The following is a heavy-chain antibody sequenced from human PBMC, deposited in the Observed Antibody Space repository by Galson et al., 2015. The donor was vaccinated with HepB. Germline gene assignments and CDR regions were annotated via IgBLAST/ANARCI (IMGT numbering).Heavy chain of an antibody. Sequence: SVKVSCKAPGYTFTNYYMHWVRQAPGQGLEWVGWINRNNGGTSLAQKFQGRVTMTRDKSISTAYMDINSLRSDDTALYYCSRAQLQYCGGDCYSGFDSWGQGTLVTVSS. CDR1: GYTFTNYY. D-gene: IGHD2-21*02. J-gene: IGHJ4*02. V-gene: IGHV1-2*02. CDR3: SRAQLQYCGGDCYSGFDS. CDR2: INRNNGGT.